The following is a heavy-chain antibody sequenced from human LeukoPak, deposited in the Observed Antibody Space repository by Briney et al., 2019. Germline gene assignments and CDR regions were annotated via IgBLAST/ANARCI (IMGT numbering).Heavy chain of an antibody. CDR2: IYYSGST. V-gene: IGHV4-59*01. D-gene: IGHD1-26*01. CDR1: GGSISSYY. Sequence: SETLSLTCTVSGGSISSYYWSWIRQPPGKGLEWIGYIYYSGSTNYNPSLKSRVTISVDTSKNQFSLKLSSVTAADTAVYYCARGERGDAFDIWGQGTMVTVSS. J-gene: IGHJ3*02. CDR3: ARGERGDAFDI.